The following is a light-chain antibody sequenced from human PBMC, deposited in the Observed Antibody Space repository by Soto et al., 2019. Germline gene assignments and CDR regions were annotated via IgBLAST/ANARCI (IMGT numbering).Light chain of an antibody. CDR1: SSDVGDYNY. CDR2: DVS. J-gene: IGLJ1*01. Sequence: QSALTQPASVSGSLGQSITIPCTGTSSDVGDYNYVSWYQQHSGKAPKLMIFDVSNRPSGVSNRFSGSKSGNTASLPISGLQAEDEADYYCSAYTSSSTFYVFGPGTKLTVL. CDR3: SAYTSSSTFYV. V-gene: IGLV2-14*01.